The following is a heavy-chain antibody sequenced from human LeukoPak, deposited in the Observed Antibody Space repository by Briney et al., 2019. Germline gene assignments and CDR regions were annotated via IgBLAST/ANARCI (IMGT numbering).Heavy chain of an antibody. J-gene: IGHJ3*02. CDR2: ISGSGGST. Sequence: GGSLRLSCAASGFTFSSYGMHWVRQAPGKGLEWVSAISGSGGSTYYADSVKGRFTISRDNSKNTLYLQMNSLRAEDTAVYYCARAPLATDAFDIWGQGTMVTVSS. CDR3: ARAPLATDAFDI. V-gene: IGHV3-23*01. CDR1: GFTFSSYG.